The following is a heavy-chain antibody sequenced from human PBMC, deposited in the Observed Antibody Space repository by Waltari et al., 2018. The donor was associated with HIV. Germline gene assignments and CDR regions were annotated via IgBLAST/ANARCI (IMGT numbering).Heavy chain of an antibody. CDR3: VRRSVMGLDL. V-gene: IGHV3-30*09. J-gene: IGHJ6*02. CDR2: ITYDGGKE. CDR1: VVLIRHHA. Sequence: LVQSGGGVAQAGRYLRLACAASVVLIRHHAMHWVRQFADKRLEWGAVITYDGGKEFVTDSLKGRVVISRDNARDTLYLEVKVLKVEDSGVYYCVRRSVMGLDLWGQGITVIVS. D-gene: IGHD3-16*01.